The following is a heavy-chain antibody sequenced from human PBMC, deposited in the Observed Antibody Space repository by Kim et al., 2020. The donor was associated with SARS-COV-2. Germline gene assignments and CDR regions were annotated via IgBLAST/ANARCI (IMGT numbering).Heavy chain of an antibody. CDR1: GYTFTSYY. Sequence: ASVKVSCKASGYTFTSYYMHWVRQAPGQGLEWMGIINPSGGSTSYAQKFQGRVTMTRDTSTSTVYMELSSLRSEDTAVYYCARDLSRFVDLWGIVGASPLYNGMDVWGQGTTVTV. CDR3: ARDLSRFVDLWGIVGASPLYNGMDV. CDR2: INPSGGST. J-gene: IGHJ6*02. V-gene: IGHV1-46*01. D-gene: IGHD1-26*01.